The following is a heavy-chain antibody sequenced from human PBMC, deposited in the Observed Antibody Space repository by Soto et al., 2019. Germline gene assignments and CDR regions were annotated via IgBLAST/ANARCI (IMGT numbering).Heavy chain of an antibody. D-gene: IGHD6-13*01. CDR3: ARLKGSSSWYPFDY. CDR1: GGSISSYY. J-gene: IGHJ4*02. CDR2: IYFSGST. V-gene: IGHV4-59*08. Sequence: SETLSLTCTVSGGSISSYYWSWIRQPPGKGLEWIGYIYFSGSTNYNASLKSRVTISADTSKNQFSLKLGSVTAADTAVYYCARLKGSSSWYPFDYWGQGTLVTVS.